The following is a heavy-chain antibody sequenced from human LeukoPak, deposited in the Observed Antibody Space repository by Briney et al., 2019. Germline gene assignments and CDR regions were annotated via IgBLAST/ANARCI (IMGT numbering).Heavy chain of an antibody. CDR3: ARHRGYSYGYMGWFDP. D-gene: IGHD5-18*01. CDR2: INHSGST. J-gene: IGHJ5*02. Sequence: SETLSLTCAVYGGSFSGYYWSWIRQPPGKGLEWIGEINHSGSTNYNPSLKSRVTISVDTSKNQFSLKLSSVTAADTAVYYCARHRGYSYGYMGWFDPWGQGTLVTVSS. CDR1: GGSFSGYY. V-gene: IGHV4-34*01.